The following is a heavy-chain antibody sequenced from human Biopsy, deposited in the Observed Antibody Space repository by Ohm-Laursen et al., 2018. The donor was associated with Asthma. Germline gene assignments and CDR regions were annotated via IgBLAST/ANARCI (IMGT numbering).Heavy chain of an antibody. J-gene: IGHJ6*02. V-gene: IGHV3-30*03. Sequence: SLKLSCSASGFTFSTYGMHWVRQAPGKGLEWVAYIAWDGINSYYADSVKGRFTISRDNSRNTLYLQKNSLRADDTAVYYCARAGESDLVGGLDVWGQGTTVSVS. D-gene: IGHD2-21*01. CDR2: IAWDGINS. CDR3: ARAGESDLVGGLDV. CDR1: GFTFSTYG.